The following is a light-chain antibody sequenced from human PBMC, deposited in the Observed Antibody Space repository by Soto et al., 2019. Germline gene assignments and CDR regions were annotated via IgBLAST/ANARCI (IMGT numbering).Light chain of an antibody. CDR1: SSNIGGTS. CDR3: GSLDSSLSAYV. V-gene: IGLV1-51*01. Sequence: SLLTQPPSVSAAPGQQVTISCSGSSSNIGGTSVSWYQQLPGTAPKLLIYDDNKRPSGIPDRFSGSKSGTSATLGITGFQTGDEADYYCGSLDSSLSAYVFGTGTKVTV. J-gene: IGLJ1*01. CDR2: DDN.